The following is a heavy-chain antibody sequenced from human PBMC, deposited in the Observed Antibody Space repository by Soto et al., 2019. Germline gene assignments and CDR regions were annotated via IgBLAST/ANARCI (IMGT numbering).Heavy chain of an antibody. CDR1: GGSISSGGYS. D-gene: IGHD4-17*01. Sequence: SETLSLTCAVSGGSISSGGYSWSWIRQPPGKGLEWIGYIYHSKSTYYNPSLKSRVTISLDTSKNQFSLKLTSVTAADTAVYYCARAYGDYVLWYFDLWGRGTLVTVSS. CDR3: ARAYGDYVLWYFDL. V-gene: IGHV4-30-2*05. J-gene: IGHJ2*01. CDR2: IYHSKST.